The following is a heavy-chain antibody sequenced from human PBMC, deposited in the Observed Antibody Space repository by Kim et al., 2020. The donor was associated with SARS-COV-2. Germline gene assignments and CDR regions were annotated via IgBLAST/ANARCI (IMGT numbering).Heavy chain of an antibody. V-gene: IGHV4-30-4*01. CDR2: IYYSGST. CDR1: GGSISSGDYY. D-gene: IGHD5-12*01. J-gene: IGHJ4*02. CDR3: ASSETPRGIVATMIDY. Sequence: SETLSLTCTVSGGSISSGDYYWSWIRQPPGKGLEWIGYIYYSGSTYYNPSLKSRVTISVDTSKNQFSLKLSSVTAADTAVYYCASSETPRGIVATMIDYWGQGTLVTVSS.